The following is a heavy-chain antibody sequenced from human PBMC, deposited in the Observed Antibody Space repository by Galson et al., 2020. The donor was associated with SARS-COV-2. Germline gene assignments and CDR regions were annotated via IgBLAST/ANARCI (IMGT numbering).Heavy chain of an antibody. CDR3: ARGYYDSSGYYYRPGDWFDP. CDR1: GYTFTGYY. Sequence: GESLKISCKASGYTFTGYYMHWVRQAPGQGLEWMGWINPNSGGTNYAQKFQGRVTMTRDTSISTAYMELSRLTSDDTAVYYCARGYYDSSGYYYRPGDWFDPWGQGTLVTVSS. V-gene: IGHV1-2*02. CDR2: INPNSGGT. J-gene: IGHJ5*02. D-gene: IGHD3-22*01.